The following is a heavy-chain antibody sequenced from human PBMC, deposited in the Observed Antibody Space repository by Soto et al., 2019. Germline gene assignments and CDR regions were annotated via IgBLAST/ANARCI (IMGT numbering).Heavy chain of an antibody. V-gene: IGHV4-31*03. D-gene: IGHD1-1*01. CDR3: ARAPGNERLDY. CDR2: INHTGDT. J-gene: IGHJ4*02. Sequence: QVQLQESGPGLVQPSQTLSLTCTVSGAYVNTGGYYWSWVRQYPGKGLEWIGYINHTGDTYYNPSLKSRITISVDTSKNPFSLSLSSVTVAATAVYYCARAPGNERLDYWGQGTVVIVSS. CDR1: GAYVNTGGYY.